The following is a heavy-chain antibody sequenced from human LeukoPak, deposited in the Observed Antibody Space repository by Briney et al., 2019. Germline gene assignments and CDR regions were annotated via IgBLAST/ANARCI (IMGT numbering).Heavy chain of an antibody. Sequence: HSGGSLRLSCAASGFTFSSYSMNWVRQAPGKGLEWVSYISSSSSTIYYADSVKGRFTISRDNAKNSLYLQMNSLRAEDTVVYYCARGRYGDWVAFDIWGQGTMVTVSS. V-gene: IGHV3-48*01. CDR1: GFTFSSYS. CDR3: ARGRYGDWVAFDI. D-gene: IGHD2-21*01. CDR2: ISSSSSTI. J-gene: IGHJ3*02.